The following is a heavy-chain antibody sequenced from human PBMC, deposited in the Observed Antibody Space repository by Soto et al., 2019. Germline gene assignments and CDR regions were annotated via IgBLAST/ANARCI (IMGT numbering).Heavy chain of an antibody. V-gene: IGHV1-3*01. CDR3: ARSYSSSWYLGFDY. CDR1: GYTFTSYA. D-gene: IGHD6-13*01. CDR2: INAGNGNT. Sequence: GASVKVSCKASGYTFTSYAMHWVRQAPGQRLEWMGWINAGNGNTKYSQKFQGRVTITRDTSASTAYMELSSLRSEDTAVYYCARSYSSSWYLGFDYWGQGTLVTVSS. J-gene: IGHJ4*02.